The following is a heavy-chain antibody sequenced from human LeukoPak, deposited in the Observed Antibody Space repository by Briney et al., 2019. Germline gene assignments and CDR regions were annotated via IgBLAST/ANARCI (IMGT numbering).Heavy chain of an antibody. CDR2: ISYDGSNK. J-gene: IGHJ4*02. D-gene: IGHD5-18*01. Sequence: GGSLRLSCAASGFTFSSYGMHWVRQAPGKGLEWVAVISYDGSNKYYADSVKGRFTISRDNSKNTLYLQMNSLRAEDTAVYYCAKVFYNYAAYYFDYWGQGTLVTVSS. CDR1: GFTFSSYG. V-gene: IGHV3-30*18. CDR3: AKVFYNYAAYYFDY.